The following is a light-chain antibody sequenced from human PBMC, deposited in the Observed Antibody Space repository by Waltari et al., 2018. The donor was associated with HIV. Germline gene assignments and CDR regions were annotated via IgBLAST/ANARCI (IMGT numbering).Light chain of an antibody. CDR2: GAS. J-gene: IGKJ1*01. Sequence: EVVMAQSPASLSVSPGERATLSCRGSQSLSSNLAWYHQRHGQAPRLLIYGASTRATGIPARFSGSGSGTEFTLTISILQSEDFGVYYCQQYNNWPRTFGQGTKVEIQ. CDR1: QSLSSN. V-gene: IGKV3-15*01. CDR3: QQYNNWPRT.